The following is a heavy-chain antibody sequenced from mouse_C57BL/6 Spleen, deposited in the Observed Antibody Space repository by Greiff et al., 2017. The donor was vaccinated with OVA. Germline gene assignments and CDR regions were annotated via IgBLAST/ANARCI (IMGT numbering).Heavy chain of an antibody. CDR1: GFTFSDYG. CDR3: ARGLYEDYAMDY. Sequence: EVHLVESGGGLVKPGGSLKLSCAASGFTFSDYGMHWVRQAPEKGLEWVAYISSGSSTIYYADTVKGRFTISRDNAKNTLFLQMTSLRSEDTAMYYCARGLYEDYAMDYWGQGTSVTVSS. V-gene: IGHV5-17*01. CDR2: ISSGSSTI. D-gene: IGHD2-3*01. J-gene: IGHJ4*01.